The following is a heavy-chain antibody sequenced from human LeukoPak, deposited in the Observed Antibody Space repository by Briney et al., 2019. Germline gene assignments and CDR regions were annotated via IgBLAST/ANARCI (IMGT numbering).Heavy chain of an antibody. D-gene: IGHD3-10*01. Sequence: SQTLSLTCTVSGGSISSGSYYWSWIRQPAGKGLEWIGRIYTSGSTNYNPSLKSRVTISVDTSKNQFSLKLSSVTAADTAVYYCARARGVIKGVIFDYWGQGTLVTVSS. J-gene: IGHJ4*02. CDR3: ARARGVIKGVIFDY. V-gene: IGHV4-61*02. CDR2: IYTSGST. CDR1: GGSISSGSYY.